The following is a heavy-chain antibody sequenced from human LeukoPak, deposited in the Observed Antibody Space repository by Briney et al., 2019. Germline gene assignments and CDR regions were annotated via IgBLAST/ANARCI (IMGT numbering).Heavy chain of an antibody. CDR1: GFRFGNYA. J-gene: IGHJ5*02. D-gene: IGHD5-12*01. CDR3: AKGISAYANNWFDP. CDR2: ISGTGDNT. Sequence: GGSLRLSCAASGFRFGNYAMHWVRQAPGKGLEWVSTISGTGDNTYSVDPVRGRFSISRDNSKNTLYLQMKSLRAEDTAVYYCAKGISAYANNWFDPWGQGTLVTVSS. V-gene: IGHV3-23*01.